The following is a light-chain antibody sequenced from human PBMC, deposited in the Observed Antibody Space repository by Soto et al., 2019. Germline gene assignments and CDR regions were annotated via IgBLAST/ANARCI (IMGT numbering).Light chain of an antibody. J-gene: IGLJ2*01. CDR1: SANIGAGYD. CDR2: GNS. CDR3: QSYDSSLSVV. Sequence: QSVLTQPPSVSGAPGQRVTISCTGSSANIGAGYDVHWYQQLPGTAPKLHIYGNSNRPSGVPDRFSGSKSGTSASLAITGLQAEDEADYYCQSYDSSLSVVFGGGTKLTDL. V-gene: IGLV1-40*01.